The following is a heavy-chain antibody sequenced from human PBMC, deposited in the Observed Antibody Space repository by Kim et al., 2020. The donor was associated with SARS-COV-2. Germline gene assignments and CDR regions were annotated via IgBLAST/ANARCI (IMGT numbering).Heavy chain of an antibody. J-gene: IGHJ4*02. CDR3: ASGYSDYGGNYVARKYYFDY. V-gene: IGHV1-69*13. Sequence: SVKVSCKASGGTFSSYAISWVRQAPGQGLEWMGGIIPIFGTANYAQKFQGRVTITADESTSTAYMELSSLRSEDTAVYYCASGYSDYGGNYVARKYYFDYWGQGTLVTVSS. D-gene: IGHD4-17*01. CDR1: GGTFSSYA. CDR2: IIPIFGTA.